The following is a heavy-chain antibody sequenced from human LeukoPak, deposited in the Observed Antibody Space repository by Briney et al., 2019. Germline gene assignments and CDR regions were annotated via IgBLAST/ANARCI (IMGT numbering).Heavy chain of an antibody. CDR1: GYTFTSYY. Sequence: ASVKVSCKASGYTFTSYYMHWVRQAPGQGLEWMGIINPSGGSTSYAQKFQGRVTMTRDTSTSTVYMELSSLRSEDTAVYYCAREEAYYDFWSGYTSYYYYGMDVWGQGTTVTVSS. V-gene: IGHV1-46*01. J-gene: IGHJ6*02. CDR2: INPSGGST. D-gene: IGHD3-3*01. CDR3: AREEAYYDFWSGYTSYYYYGMDV.